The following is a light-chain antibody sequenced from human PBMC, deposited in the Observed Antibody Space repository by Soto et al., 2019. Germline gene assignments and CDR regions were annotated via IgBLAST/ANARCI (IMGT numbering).Light chain of an antibody. J-gene: IGLJ1*01. Sequence: SYELTQPPSVSVAPGKTARITCGGNNIGRKTVHWYQQKPGQAPVLVIYYDSDRPSGIPERFSGSNSGNTATLTISRVEAGDEADYYCQLWDSSSDHEVFGTGTKLTVL. V-gene: IGLV3-21*04. CDR1: NIGRKT. CDR2: YDS. CDR3: QLWDSSSDHEV.